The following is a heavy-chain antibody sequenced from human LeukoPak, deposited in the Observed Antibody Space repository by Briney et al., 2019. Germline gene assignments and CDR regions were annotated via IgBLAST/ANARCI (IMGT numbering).Heavy chain of an antibody. J-gene: IGHJ4*02. CDR3: AKDLLGGIAAAVYFDY. D-gene: IGHD6-13*01. CDR1: GFTFSSYG. V-gene: IGHV3-30*18. Sequence: PGGSLRLSCAASGFTFSSYGMHWVRQAPGKGLEWVAVISYDGSNKYYADSVKGRFTISRDNSKNTLYLQMNSLRAEDTAVYYCAKDLLGGIAAAVYFDYWGQGTLVTVSS. CDR2: ISYDGSNK.